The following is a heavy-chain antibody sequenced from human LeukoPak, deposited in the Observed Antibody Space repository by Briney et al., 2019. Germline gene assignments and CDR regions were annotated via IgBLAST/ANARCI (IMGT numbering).Heavy chain of an antibody. D-gene: IGHD6-19*01. CDR3: ARDLVAGSFDY. CDR1: GFTFSSYW. V-gene: IGHV3-7*01. CDR2: IKEDGSEK. Sequence: GGSLRLSCAASGFTFSSYWMTWVRQAPGKGLEGVANIKEDGSEKYYVDSVKGRFTISRDNAKNSLYVQMNSLRADDTAVYYCARDLVAGSFDYWGQGTLVTVSS. J-gene: IGHJ4*02.